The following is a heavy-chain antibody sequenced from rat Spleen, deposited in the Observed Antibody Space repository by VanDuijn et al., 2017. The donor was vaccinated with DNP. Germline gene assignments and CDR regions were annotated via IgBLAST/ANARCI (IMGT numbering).Heavy chain of an antibody. CDR1: GFTFSEYD. Sequence: EVQLVESGGGLVQPGRSLKLSCAASGFTFSEYDMAWVRQAPTKGLEWVAAFTTSGGNTYYRDSVKGRFTISRDNAKSTLYVQMDSLRSEDTATYYCTAELGGYWGQGVMVTVSS. CDR3: TAELGGY. V-gene: IGHV5-25*01. D-gene: IGHD5-1*01. CDR2: FTTSGGNT. J-gene: IGHJ2*01.